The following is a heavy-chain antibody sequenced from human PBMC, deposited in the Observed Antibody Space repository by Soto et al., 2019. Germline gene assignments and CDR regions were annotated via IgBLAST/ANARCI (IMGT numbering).Heavy chain of an antibody. J-gene: IGHJ5*02. CDR3: ARGATDGTFPWLDP. CDR2: INSDGGSGT. CDR1: GFTFSSYW. V-gene: IGHV3-74*01. Sequence: EVQLVESGGGLVQPGGSLRLSCAASGFTFSSYWMHWVRQAPGKGLGWVSRINSDGGSGTSYAGSVKGRFTISRDNAKNTLFLQMSSLRVEDTAVYYCARGATDGTFPWLDPWGQGTLVTVSS.